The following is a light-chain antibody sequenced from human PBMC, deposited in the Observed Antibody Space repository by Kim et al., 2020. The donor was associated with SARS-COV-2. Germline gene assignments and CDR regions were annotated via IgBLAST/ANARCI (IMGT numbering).Light chain of an antibody. CDR2: GAS. CDR3: QKYNGAPLT. CDR1: QGISNY. V-gene: IGKV1-27*01. J-gene: IGKJ1*01. Sequence: ASVGDTVTITCRASQGISNYLAWYQQKPGKVPKVLIFGASALQSGVPSRFSGSCSVTDFTLTISSLQPEDVATYYCQKYNGAPLTCGQGTKVDIK.